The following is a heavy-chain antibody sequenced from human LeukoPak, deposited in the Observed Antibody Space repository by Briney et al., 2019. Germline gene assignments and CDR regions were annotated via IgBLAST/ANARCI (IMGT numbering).Heavy chain of an antibody. J-gene: IGHJ5*02. CDR1: GFTFSSYE. CDR3: VRARGGDYVGH. V-gene: IGHV3-48*03. D-gene: IGHD4-17*01. CDR2: ISSSGSTI. Sequence: PGGSLRLSCAASGFTFSSYEMNWVSQAPGKGLEWVSYISSSGSTIYYADSLKGRFTISRDNAKNSLYLQMNRLRAEDTAVYYCVRARGGDYVGHWGQGTLVTVSS.